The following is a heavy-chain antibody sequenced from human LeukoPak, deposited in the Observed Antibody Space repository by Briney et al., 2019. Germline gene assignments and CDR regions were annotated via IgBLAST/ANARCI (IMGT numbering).Heavy chain of an antibody. CDR1: GFTFSSYA. CDR3: AKSPTPYYFDSSGYFDDY. CDR2: ISGSGGST. V-gene: IGHV3-23*01. D-gene: IGHD3-22*01. J-gene: IGHJ4*02. Sequence: GGSPRLSCAASGFTFSSYAMSWVRQAPGKGLEWVSSISGSGGSTYYADSVKGRFTISRDNSKNTLYLQMNSLRAEDTAVYYCAKSPTPYYFDSSGYFDDYWGQGTLVIVSS.